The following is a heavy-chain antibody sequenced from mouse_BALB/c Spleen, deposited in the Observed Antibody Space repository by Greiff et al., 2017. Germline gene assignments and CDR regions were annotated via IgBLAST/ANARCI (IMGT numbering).Heavy chain of an antibody. Sequence: QVQLQQSGPQLVRPGASVKISCKASGYSFTSYWMHWVKQRPGQGLEWIGMIDPSDSETRLNQKFKDKATLTVDKSSSTAYMQLSSPTSEDSAVYYCARITTVVSDFDVWGAGTTVTVSS. CDR2: IDPSDSET. D-gene: IGHD1-1*01. CDR3: ARITTVVSDFDV. CDR1: GYSFTSYW. J-gene: IGHJ1*01. V-gene: IGHV1S127*01.